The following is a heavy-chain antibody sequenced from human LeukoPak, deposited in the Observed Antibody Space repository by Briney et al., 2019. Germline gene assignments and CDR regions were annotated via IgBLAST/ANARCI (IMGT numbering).Heavy chain of an antibody. J-gene: IGHJ5*02. Sequence: GGSLRLTCAASGFTFSDYYMSWIRQAPGKGLEWVSYISSSGSTIYYADSVKGRFTISRDNAKNSLYLQMNSLRAEDTAVYYCARASTQYDILTGYNWFDPWGQGTLVTVSS. CDR2: ISSSGSTI. V-gene: IGHV3-11*04. CDR3: ARASTQYDILTGYNWFDP. D-gene: IGHD3-9*01. CDR1: GFTFSDYY.